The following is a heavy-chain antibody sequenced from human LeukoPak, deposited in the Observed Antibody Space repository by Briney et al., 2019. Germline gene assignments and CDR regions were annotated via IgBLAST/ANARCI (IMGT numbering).Heavy chain of an antibody. V-gene: IGHV4-34*01. D-gene: IGHD6-13*01. CDR3: ARSHRGIAAAGTSAFDI. CDR1: GGSFSGYY. Sequence: PSETLSLTCAVYGGSFSGYYWSWIRQPPGKGLEWIGEINHSGSTNYNPSLKSRVTISVDTSKNQFSLKLSSVTAADTAVYYCARSHRGIAAAGTSAFDIWGQGTMVTVSS. J-gene: IGHJ3*02. CDR2: INHSGST.